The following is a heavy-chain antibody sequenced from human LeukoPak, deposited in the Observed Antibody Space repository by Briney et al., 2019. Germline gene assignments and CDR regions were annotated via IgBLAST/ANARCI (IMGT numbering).Heavy chain of an antibody. Sequence: ASVKVSCKASGYTFTGYYMHWLRQAPGQGLEWMGWINPNSGGTNYAQKFQGRVTMTRDTSISTAYMELSRLRSDDTAVYYCARDQRLSGSYYWFDPWGQGTLVTVSS. CDR1: GYTFTGYY. CDR3: ARDQRLSGSYYWFDP. J-gene: IGHJ5*02. D-gene: IGHD1-26*01. V-gene: IGHV1-2*02. CDR2: INPNSGGT.